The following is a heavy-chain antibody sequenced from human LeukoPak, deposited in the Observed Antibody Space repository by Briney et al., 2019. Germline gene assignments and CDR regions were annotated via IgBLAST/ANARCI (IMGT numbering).Heavy chain of an antibody. CDR2: ISSDRSST. CDR3: AGTLSGSYYVGDY. CDR1: GFTFSSYW. D-gene: IGHD1-26*01. Sequence: GGSLRLSCAASGFTFSSYWMHWVRQAPGKGLVWVSRISSDRSSTSYAASVKGRFTISRDNAKNTLYLQMNSLRAEDTAIYYCAGTLSGSYYVGDYWGQGTLVTVSS. J-gene: IGHJ4*02. V-gene: IGHV3-74*01.